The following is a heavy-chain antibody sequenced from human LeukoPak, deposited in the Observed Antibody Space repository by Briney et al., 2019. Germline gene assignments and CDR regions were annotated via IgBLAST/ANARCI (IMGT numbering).Heavy chain of an antibody. Sequence: SETLSLTCAVCSGSFSGYYWSWIRQPPGKGLEWIGEINHSGSTNYNPSLKSRVTISVDTSKNQFSLKLSSATAADTAVYYCARELELSWFDPWGQGTLVTVSS. J-gene: IGHJ5*02. CDR1: SGSFSGYY. CDR3: ARELELSWFDP. V-gene: IGHV4-34*01. CDR2: INHSGST. D-gene: IGHD1-7*01.